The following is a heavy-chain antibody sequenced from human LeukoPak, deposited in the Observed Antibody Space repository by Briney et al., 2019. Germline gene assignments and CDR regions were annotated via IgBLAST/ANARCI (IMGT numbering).Heavy chain of an antibody. CDR1: GFTVSSYF. Sequence: GGSLRLSCAASGFTVSSYFMIWVRQAPGKGLEWVSVISNGDNTYYTDSVKGRFSISRDNSKNTLYLQMNSLRVEDTAVYYCASSITTPGGFDCWGQGTLVTVSS. J-gene: IGHJ4*02. CDR2: ISNGDNT. CDR3: ASSITTPGGFDC. D-gene: IGHD1-1*01. V-gene: IGHV3-53*01.